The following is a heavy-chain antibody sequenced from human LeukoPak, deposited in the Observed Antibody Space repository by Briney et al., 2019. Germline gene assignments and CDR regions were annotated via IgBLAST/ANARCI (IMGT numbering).Heavy chain of an antibody. CDR2: VYATGTT. CDR1: SGSITGYY. J-gene: IGHJ4*02. D-gene: IGHD6-13*01. V-gene: IGHV4-59*01. CDR3: ARSIAAAGTSDY. Sequence: SETLSLTCTVSSGSITGYYWSWIRQPPGKGLEWIGYVYATGTTNYNPSPKTRATISIDTSKNQLYLTLTSVTAADTAVYYCARSIAAAGTSDYWGQGTLVTVSS.